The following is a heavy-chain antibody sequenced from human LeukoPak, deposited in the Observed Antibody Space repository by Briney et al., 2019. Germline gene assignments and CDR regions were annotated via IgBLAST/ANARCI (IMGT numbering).Heavy chain of an antibody. CDR2: IDPYGGDT. D-gene: IGHD3-22*01. V-gene: IGHV3-74*01. Sequence: PGGSLRLSCAASGFTFISYWMHWVRQTPEKRLVWVSYIDPYGGDTNYADSVKGRFTISRDNAKNTLYLQMNSLRAEDTAVYFCARGRYYYDSVVIPDIWGHGTMVTVSS. J-gene: IGHJ3*02. CDR1: GFTFISYW. CDR3: ARGRYYYDSVVIPDI.